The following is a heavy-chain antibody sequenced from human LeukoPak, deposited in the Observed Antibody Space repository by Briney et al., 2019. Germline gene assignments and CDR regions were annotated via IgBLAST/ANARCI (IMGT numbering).Heavy chain of an antibody. CDR1: GFTFSSYW. D-gene: IGHD5-18*01. CDR2: IKQDGSEK. J-gene: IGHJ4*02. V-gene: IGHV3-7*01. Sequence: GGSLRLSCAASGFTFSSYWMSWVRQAPGKGLEWVANIKQDGSEKYYVDSVKGRFTISRDNAKNSLYLQMNSLRAGDTAVYYCVREARGYHYTYFDYWGQGTLVTVSS. CDR3: VREARGYHYTYFDY.